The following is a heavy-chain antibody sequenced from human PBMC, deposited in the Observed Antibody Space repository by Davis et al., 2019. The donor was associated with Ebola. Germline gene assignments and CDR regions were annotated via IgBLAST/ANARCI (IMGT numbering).Heavy chain of an antibody. CDR2: IYTSGST. CDR3: ARDSSYYYDSSGYLVWGMDV. CDR1: GGSISSYY. Sequence: PSETLSLTCTVSGGSISSYYWSWIRQPAGKGLEWIGRIYTSGSTNYNPSLKSRVTMSVDTSKNQFSLKLSSVTAADTAVYYCARDSSYYYDSSGYLVWGMDVWGQGTTVTVSS. V-gene: IGHV4-4*07. J-gene: IGHJ6*02. D-gene: IGHD3-22*01.